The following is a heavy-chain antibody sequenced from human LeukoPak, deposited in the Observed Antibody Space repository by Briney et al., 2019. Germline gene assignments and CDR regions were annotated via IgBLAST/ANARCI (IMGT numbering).Heavy chain of an antibody. CDR3: ARDRQQLEFDP. Sequence: GGSLRLSCSTSGFTFTYYSMNWVRQAPGKGLEWVSSISGTGGHRYYADSVKGRFTISRDNAKNSLYLQMNDLRAEDMGVYYCARDRQQLEFDPWGQGTLVIVSS. CDR1: GFTFTYYS. D-gene: IGHD6-13*01. CDR2: ISGTGGHR. V-gene: IGHV3-21*01. J-gene: IGHJ5*02.